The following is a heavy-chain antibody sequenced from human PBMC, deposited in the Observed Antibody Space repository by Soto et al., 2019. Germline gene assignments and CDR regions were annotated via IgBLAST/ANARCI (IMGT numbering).Heavy chain of an antibody. V-gene: IGHV1-2*02. CDR2: INPNSGGT. CDR1: GYTFTGYY. D-gene: IGHD6-6*01. Sequence: RASVKVSCKASGYTFTGYYMHWVRQAPGQGLEWMGWINPNSGGTNYAQKFQGRVTMTRDTSISTAYMELSRLRSDDTAVYYCARIARIAARNADYWGQGTLVTVSS. CDR3: ARIARIAARNADY. J-gene: IGHJ4*02.